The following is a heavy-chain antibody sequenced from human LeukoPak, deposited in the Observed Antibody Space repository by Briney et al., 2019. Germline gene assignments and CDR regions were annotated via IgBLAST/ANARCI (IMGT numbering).Heavy chain of an antibody. CDR2: ISGFGGGST. V-gene: IGHV3-23*01. CDR3: AKGSPLNWFDP. J-gene: IGHJ5*02. CDR1: GFTFSSYA. Sequence: GRSLRLSCAASGFTFSSYAMHWVRQAPGKGLEWVSAISGFGGGSTYYADSVKGRFAISRDNSKNTLYLQMNSLRAEDTAVYYCAKGSPLNWFDPWGQGTLVTVSS.